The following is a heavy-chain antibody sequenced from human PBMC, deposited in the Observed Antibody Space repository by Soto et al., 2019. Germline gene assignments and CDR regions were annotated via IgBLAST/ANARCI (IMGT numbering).Heavy chain of an antibody. CDR2: FDPEDGET. CDR3: ASAHFYGQTTLDY. J-gene: IGHJ4*02. CDR1: GYTLTELS. V-gene: IGHV1-24*01. Sequence: ASVKVSCKVSGYTLTELSMHWVRQAPGKGLEWMGGFDPEDGETIYAQKFQGRVTMTEDTSTDTAYMELSSLSSEDTAVSYCASAHFYGQTTLDYWGQGTLVTVSS. D-gene: IGHD1-1*01.